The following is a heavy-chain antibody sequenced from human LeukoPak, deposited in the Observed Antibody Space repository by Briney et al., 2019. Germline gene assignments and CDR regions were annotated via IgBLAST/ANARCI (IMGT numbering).Heavy chain of an antibody. D-gene: IGHD3-10*01. Sequence: SETLSLTCTVSGGSISSSSYYWGWIRQPPGKGLEWIGSIYYSGSTYYNPSLKSRVTISVDTSKNQFSLKLSSVTAADTAVYYCARDYYGSGSYYMLGAFDIWGQGTMVTVSS. CDR3: ARDYYGSGSYYMLGAFDI. CDR1: GGSISSSSYY. CDR2: IYYSGST. V-gene: IGHV4-39*02. J-gene: IGHJ3*02.